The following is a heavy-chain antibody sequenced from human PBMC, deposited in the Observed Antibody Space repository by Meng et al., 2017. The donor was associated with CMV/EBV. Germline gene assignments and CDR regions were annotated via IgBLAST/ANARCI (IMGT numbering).Heavy chain of an antibody. CDR3: GRGSSTSLEGLFSPDY. CDR1: GGTFSSYA. V-gene: IGHV1-69*10. D-gene: IGHD2-2*01. CDR2: IIPILGIA. J-gene: IGHJ4*02. Sequence: GGSLRLSCKASGGTFSSYAISWVRQAPGQGLEWMGGIIPILGIANYAQKFQGRVTITADKSTSTAYMELSSLRSEDTAVYYCGRGSSTSLEGLFSPDYWGQGTLVTVSS.